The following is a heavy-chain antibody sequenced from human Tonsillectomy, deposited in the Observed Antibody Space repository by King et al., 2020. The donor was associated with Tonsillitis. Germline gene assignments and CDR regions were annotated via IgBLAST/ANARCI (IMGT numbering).Heavy chain of an antibody. J-gene: IGHJ6*02. CDR1: GFAFSYYG. V-gene: IGHV3-33*08. D-gene: IGHD6-13*01. CDR2: IWYDGSMR. Sequence: QLVQSGGGVVQPGRSLRLSCAASGFAFSYYGMHWVRQAPGKGLEWVAVIWYDGSMRYYADSVKGRFTLSRDNSKNTLYLQMNSLRAEDTAVYYCARDPGVAAAAAEEDYYYGMDVWGQGTTVIVSS. CDR3: ARDPGVAAAAAEEDYYYGMDV.